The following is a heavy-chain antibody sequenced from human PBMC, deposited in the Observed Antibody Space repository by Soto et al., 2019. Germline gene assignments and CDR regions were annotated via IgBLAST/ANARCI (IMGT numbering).Heavy chain of an antibody. J-gene: IGHJ4*02. CDR1: GFTFYNTW. Sequence: EVQLVESGGDLVKPGGSLRLSCTASGFTFYNTWMSWVRQAPGKGLEWVGRVKSKTDGGATDYNALVRGRFTISRDDSEKTLYLQMNSLQTDDTAVYYWTTDRRSGYDPQFDFWGQGTLVTVSS. D-gene: IGHD5-12*01. CDR2: VKSKTDGGAT. CDR3: TTDRRSGYDPQFDF. V-gene: IGHV3-15*01.